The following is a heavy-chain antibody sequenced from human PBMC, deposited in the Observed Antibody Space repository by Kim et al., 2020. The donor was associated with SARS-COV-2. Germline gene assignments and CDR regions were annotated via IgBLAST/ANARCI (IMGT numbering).Heavy chain of an antibody. D-gene: IGHD6-6*01. CDR2: LSWNSGVI. V-gene: IGHV3-9*01. CDR1: GFTFGDFA. J-gene: IGHJ3*02. Sequence: GGSLRLSCAASGFTFGDFAMHWVRQVPGKGLEWVSGLSWNSGVIGYADSVKGRFTISRHNAENSLSLQMNSLRAEDTAFYYCAKDLVSSSFRAFHIWGQGTMVPVSS. CDR3: AKDLVSSSFRAFHI.